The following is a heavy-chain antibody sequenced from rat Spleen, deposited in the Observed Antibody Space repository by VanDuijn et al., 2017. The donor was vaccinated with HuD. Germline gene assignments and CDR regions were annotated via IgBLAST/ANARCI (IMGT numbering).Heavy chain of an antibody. J-gene: IGHJ3*01. Sequence: EVQLVESGGGLVQPGRPLKLPCAASGFTSSDNNMPWVRKAPKKGLEWVATISYNGSSTYYRDSVKGRFTISRDNAKSTLYLQMDSLRSEDTATYYCARGGTYWFFDFWGQGTLVTVSS. CDR3: ARGGTYWFFDF. D-gene: IGHD2-1*01. CDR1: GFTSSDNN. V-gene: IGHV5-7*01. CDR2: ISYNGSST.